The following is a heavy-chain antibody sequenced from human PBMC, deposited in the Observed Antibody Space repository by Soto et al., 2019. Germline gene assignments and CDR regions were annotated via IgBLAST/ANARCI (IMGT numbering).Heavy chain of an antibody. Sequence: SETLSLTCTVSGGSISSSGYYWGWIRQPPGKGLEWIGSIYYSGSTYYNPSLKSRVTISVDTSKNQFSLKLSSVTAADTAVYYCARLHGSGSYPYYYYYVDVWGKGTTVTVSS. D-gene: IGHD3-10*01. CDR3: ARLHGSGSYPYYYYYVDV. J-gene: IGHJ6*03. V-gene: IGHV4-39*01. CDR2: IYYSGST. CDR1: GGSISSSGYY.